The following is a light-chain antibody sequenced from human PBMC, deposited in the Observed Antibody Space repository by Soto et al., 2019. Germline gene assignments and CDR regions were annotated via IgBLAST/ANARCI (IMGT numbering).Light chain of an antibody. CDR2: LGS. CDR1: QSLLHSDGYNH. Sequence: DVVMTQSPLSLPVTPGEPASISCRSSQSLLHSDGYNHLDWFLQRPGQSPQVLIYLGSNRAPGGADRVSGSGAGTELRLKVSRVEAGDVGVYYCRQGLQTPLTFGGGTKVEIK. CDR3: RQGLQTPLT. J-gene: IGKJ4*01. V-gene: IGKV2-28*01.